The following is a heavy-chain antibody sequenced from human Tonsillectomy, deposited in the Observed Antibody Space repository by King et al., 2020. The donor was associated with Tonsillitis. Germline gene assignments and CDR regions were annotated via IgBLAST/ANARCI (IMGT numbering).Heavy chain of an antibody. CDR3: AKTSDDFWSGRYFYYYMDV. CDR1: GFIFSSYA. J-gene: IGHJ6*03. Sequence: VQLVESGGGMVQPGRSLRLSCAASGFIFSSYALHWVRQAPGKGLDWVAVISYDGSNQYYADSVEGRFTISRDNSKNTLHLQMNSLRAEDTAVYYCAKTSDDFWSGRYFYYYMDVWGKGTTVTVSS. V-gene: IGHV3-30*01. D-gene: IGHD3-3*01. CDR2: ISYDGSNQ.